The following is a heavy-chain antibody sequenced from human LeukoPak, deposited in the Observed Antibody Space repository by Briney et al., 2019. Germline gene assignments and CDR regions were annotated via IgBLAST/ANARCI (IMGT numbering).Heavy chain of an antibody. CDR2: TYSSGST. V-gene: IGHV4-39*07. CDR1: GASISSGSNY. J-gene: IGHJ4*02. CDR3: ARWDCTGGYYFDY. D-gene: IGHD3/OR15-3a*01. Sequence: SETLSLTCSVSGASISSGSNYWGWIRQPPGKTLEWIGSTYSSGSTYYNPSLKSRVIIIIDTPKNHFSLTLSSVTAADTAVYYCARWDCTGGYYFDYWGQGTLVTVSS.